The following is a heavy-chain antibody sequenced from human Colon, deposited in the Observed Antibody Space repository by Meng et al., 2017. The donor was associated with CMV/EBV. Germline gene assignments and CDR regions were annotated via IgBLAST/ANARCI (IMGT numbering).Heavy chain of an antibody. CDR1: GFTFGSYW. D-gene: IGHD2-15*01. CDR2: INQDGSIR. Sequence: GESLKISCAASGFTFGSYWMSWVRQAPGERPEFVANINQDGSIRSYLGSVKGRFTISRDNAKNLLFLQMNSLRVDDTALYYCVRDRPKSCENSGCPSGEFWGQGTLVTVSS. CDR3: VRDRPKSCENSGCPSGEF. J-gene: IGHJ4*02. V-gene: IGHV3-7*03.